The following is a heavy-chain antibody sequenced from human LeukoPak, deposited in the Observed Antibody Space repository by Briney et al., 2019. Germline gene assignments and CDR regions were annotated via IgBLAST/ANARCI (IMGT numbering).Heavy chain of an antibody. J-gene: IGHJ4*02. CDR1: GFTFSNYW. D-gene: IGHD2-2*01. CDR3: ATGRSCTTCFLPDY. Sequence: GGCLRLSCAASGFTFSNYWMSWVRQAPGKGLEWVANINQDGGGKYYVDSVKGRFTISRDNIKNSLYLQMNSLRAEDTAVYHCATGRSCTTCFLPDYWGQGTLVTVSS. V-gene: IGHV3-7*01. CDR2: INQDGGGK.